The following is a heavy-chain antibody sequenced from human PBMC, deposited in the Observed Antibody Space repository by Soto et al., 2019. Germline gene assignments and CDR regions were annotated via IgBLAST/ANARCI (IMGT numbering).Heavy chain of an antibody. D-gene: IGHD6-19*01. J-gene: IGHJ4*02. CDR1: GGSISSSSYY. V-gene: IGHV4-39*01. Sequence: QLQLQESGPGLVKPSETLSLTCAVSGGSISSSSYYWGWIRQPPGNGLEWIGSMYYSGSTYYTPSLQSRVAISVDSSKIQCYLKLNSVTAADTAVYYCARRTVNIRTFYSGLKTHCFDYWGQGTLVTVSS. CDR2: MYYSGST. CDR3: ARRTVNIRTFYSGLKTHCFDY.